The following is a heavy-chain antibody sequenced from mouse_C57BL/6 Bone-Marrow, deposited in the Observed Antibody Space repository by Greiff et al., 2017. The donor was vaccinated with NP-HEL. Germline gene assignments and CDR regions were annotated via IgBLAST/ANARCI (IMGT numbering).Heavy chain of an antibody. J-gene: IGHJ4*01. CDR2: ISSGSSTI. D-gene: IGHD2-3*01. Sequence: EVQLVESGGGLVKPGGSLKLSCAASGFTFSDYGMHWVRQAPEKGLEWVAYISSGSSTIYYADTVKGRFTISRDNAKNTLFLQMTRLRSEDTAMYYCARDDGYYAMDYWGKGTSVTVSS. CDR1: GFTFSDYG. V-gene: IGHV5-17*01. CDR3: ARDDGYYAMDY.